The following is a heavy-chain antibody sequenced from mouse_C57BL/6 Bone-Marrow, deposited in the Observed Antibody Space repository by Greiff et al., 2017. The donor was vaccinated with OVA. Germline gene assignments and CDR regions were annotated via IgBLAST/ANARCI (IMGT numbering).Heavy chain of an antibody. J-gene: IGHJ3*01. V-gene: IGHV1-72*01. CDR1: GYTFTSYW. Sequence: QVQLQPPGAELVTPGASVQLSCKASGYTFTSYWLHWVKQRPGRGLEWIGRIDPNRGGTKYNEKFKSKATLTVDKPSSTAYMQLSSMTSEDSAVYYCARGKLGLFAYWGQGTLVTVSA. CDR3: ARGKLGLFAY. CDR2: IDPNRGGT. D-gene: IGHD4-1*01.